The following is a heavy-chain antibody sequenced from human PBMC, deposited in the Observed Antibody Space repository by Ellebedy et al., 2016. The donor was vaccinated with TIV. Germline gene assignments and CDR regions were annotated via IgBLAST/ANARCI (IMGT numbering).Heavy chain of an antibody. D-gene: IGHD5-12*01. CDR3: ARAPRRGGYDFFDY. CDR1: GFTFSSYG. Sequence: PGGSLRLSCAASGFTFSSYGMHWVRQAPGKGLEWVAVIWYDGSNKYYADSVKGRFTISRDNSKNTLYLQMNSLRAEDTAVYYCARAPRRGGYDFFDYWGQGTLVTVSS. CDR2: IWYDGSNK. V-gene: IGHV3-33*01. J-gene: IGHJ4*02.